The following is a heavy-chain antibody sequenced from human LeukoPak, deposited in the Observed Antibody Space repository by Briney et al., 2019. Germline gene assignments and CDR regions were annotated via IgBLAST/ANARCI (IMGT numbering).Heavy chain of an antibody. V-gene: IGHV4-61*02. CDR2: IYASGST. CDR3: ARLIAAAGILFWDY. Sequence: SQTLSLTCTVSGGSISSGSYYWSWIRQPAGKGLEWIGRIYASGSTNYNPSLKSRVTISVDTSKDQFSLKLSSVTAADTAVYYCARLIAAAGILFWDYWGQGTLVTVSS. CDR1: GGSISSGSYY. J-gene: IGHJ4*02. D-gene: IGHD6-13*01.